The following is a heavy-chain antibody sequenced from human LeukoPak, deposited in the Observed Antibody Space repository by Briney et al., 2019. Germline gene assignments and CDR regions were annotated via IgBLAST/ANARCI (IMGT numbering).Heavy chain of an antibody. CDR2: IYYSGST. J-gene: IGHJ4*02. D-gene: IGHD1-26*01. CDR3: ARQDPELPHGD. V-gene: IGHV4-39*01. Sequence: SETLSLTCTVSGGSISSSSCYWGWIRQPPGKGLEWIGSIYYSGSTYYNPSLKSRVTISVDTSKNQFSLKLSSVTAADTAVYYCARQDPELPHGDWGQGTLVTVSS. CDR1: GGSISSSSCY.